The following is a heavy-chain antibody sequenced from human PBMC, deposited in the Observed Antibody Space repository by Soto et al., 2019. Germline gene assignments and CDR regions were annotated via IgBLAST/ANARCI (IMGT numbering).Heavy chain of an antibody. CDR2: INTDGGST. J-gene: IGHJ4*02. D-gene: IGHD6-19*01. V-gene: IGHV3-74*03. CDR1: GFTFSSHW. Sequence: EVQLLESGGGLVQPGGSLRLSCAASGFTFSSHWIHWVRQVPGKGLVWLSRINTDGGSTTYVDSVKGRFTTSRDNAKNTLYLEMNGLRVEDTAVYYCGRAGYTSDWGERPFDHWGQGTLVTVSS. CDR3: GRAGYTSDWGERPFDH.